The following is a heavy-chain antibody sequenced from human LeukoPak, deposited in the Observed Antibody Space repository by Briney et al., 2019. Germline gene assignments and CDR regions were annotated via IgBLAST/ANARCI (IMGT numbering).Heavy chain of an antibody. CDR2: IYHTGST. V-gene: IGHV4-59*02. J-gene: IGHJ5*02. CDR1: GGSVSDYY. CDR3: ARDKGDYGDYYWFDP. D-gene: IGHD4-17*01. Sequence: PSETLSLTCTISGGSVSDYYWSWIRQSPGKGLEWIGYIYHTGSTSYSPSLKSRVTISVDTSKNQFSLKLRSVTAADTAVYYCARDKGDYGDYYWFDPWGQGTLVTVSS.